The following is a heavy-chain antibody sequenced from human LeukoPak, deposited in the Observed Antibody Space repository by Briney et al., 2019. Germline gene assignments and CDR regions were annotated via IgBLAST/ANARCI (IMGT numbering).Heavy chain of an antibody. V-gene: IGHV3-15*01. Sequence: PGGSLRLSCAGSGFTFSNAWMNWVRQAPGKGREWVGRIKSKTNVETTDYGAPVKARFTISRADSKNTLYVQINSLKTEDTALYYCTTDLSLTYWGQGTLVTVSS. D-gene: IGHD4/OR15-4a*01. J-gene: IGHJ4*02. CDR3: TTDLSLTY. CDR2: IKSKTNVETT. CDR1: GFTFSNAW.